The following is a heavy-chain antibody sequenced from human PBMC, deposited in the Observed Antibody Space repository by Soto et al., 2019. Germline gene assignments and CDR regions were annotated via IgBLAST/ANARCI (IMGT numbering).Heavy chain of an antibody. CDR3: ARFQKENVPAAIETIYYYMDV. CDR2: IYHSGST. J-gene: IGHJ6*03. D-gene: IGHD2-2*02. Sequence: IGEIYHSGSTNYNPSLKSRVTISVDKSKNQFSLKLSSVTAADTAVYYCARFQKENVPAAIETIYYYMDVWGKGTTVT. V-gene: IGHV4-4*02.